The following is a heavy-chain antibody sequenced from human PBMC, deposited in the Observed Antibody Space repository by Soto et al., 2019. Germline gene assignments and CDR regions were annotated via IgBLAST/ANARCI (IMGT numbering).Heavy chain of an antibody. CDR1: GFTFSSYA. Sequence: EVQLLESGGGLVQPGGSLRLSCAASGFTFSSYAMSWVRQAPGKGLEWVSAISGSGGSTYYADSVKGRFTISRDNSKNTLYLQMNRLRGDDTAVYYCAKFRGDSSGYFYFDYWGQGTLVTVSS. J-gene: IGHJ4*02. D-gene: IGHD3-22*01. CDR2: ISGSGGST. CDR3: AKFRGDSSGYFYFDY. V-gene: IGHV3-23*01.